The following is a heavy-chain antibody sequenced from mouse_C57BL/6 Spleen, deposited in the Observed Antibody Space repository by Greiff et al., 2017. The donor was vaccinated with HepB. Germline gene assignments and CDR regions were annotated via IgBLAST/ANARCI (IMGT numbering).Heavy chain of an antibody. J-gene: IGHJ3*01. Sequence: EVMLVESGGGLVKPGGSLKLSCAASGFTFSSYAMSWVRQTPEKRLEWVATISDGGSYTYYPDNVKGRFTISRDNAKNNLYLQMSHLKSEDTAMYYCARGSYGYDEFAYWGQGTLVTVSA. CDR2: ISDGGSYT. CDR3: ARGSYGYDEFAY. D-gene: IGHD2-2*01. V-gene: IGHV5-4*03. CDR1: GFTFSSYA.